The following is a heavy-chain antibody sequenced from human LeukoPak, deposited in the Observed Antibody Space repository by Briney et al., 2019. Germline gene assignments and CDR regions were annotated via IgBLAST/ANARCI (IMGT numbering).Heavy chain of an antibody. J-gene: IGHJ6*03. CDR3: GRAGPVTKDHFMDV. V-gene: IGHV3-7*01. D-gene: IGHD2-2*01. CDR2: INEDGRHK. Sequence: GGSLRLSCTASGFSFTTYWMAWVRQAPGKGLEWVANINEDGRHKNYLDSVKGRFTISRDNTKNSVYLQMNSLSAEDTAVYYCGRAGPVTKDHFMDVWGKGTTVTVSS. CDR1: GFSFTTYW.